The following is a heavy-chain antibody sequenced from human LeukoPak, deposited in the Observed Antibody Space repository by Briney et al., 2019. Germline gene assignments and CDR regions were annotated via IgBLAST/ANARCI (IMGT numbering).Heavy chain of an antibody. D-gene: IGHD5-18*01. J-gene: IGHJ4*02. CDR3: ARAWIQYFDY. Sequence: ASVKVSCKASGYSFTSYYMHWVRQAPGQGLEWMGIINPSGNYTSYAQKFQGRVTMTRDTSTNTVCMELSSLRSEDTAVYYCARAWIQYFDYWGQGTLVTVSS. CDR1: GYSFTSYY. V-gene: IGHV1-46*01. CDR2: INPSGNYT.